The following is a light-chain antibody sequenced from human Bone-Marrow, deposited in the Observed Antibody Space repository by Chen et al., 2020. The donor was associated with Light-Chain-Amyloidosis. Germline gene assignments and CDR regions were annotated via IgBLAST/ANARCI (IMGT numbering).Light chain of an antibody. V-gene: IGLV1-40*01. CDR3: QSYDSSLNGPWV. CDR1: SSNIGAGYD. J-gene: IGLJ3*02. CDR2: GNT. Sequence: QSVLTQPPSVSGAPGPRVTISCTGNSSNIGAGYDVHWYQQVPGTAPRLLIYGNTNRPSGVPYRFAGSKSGTSASLAITGLQAEDEADYHCQSYDSSLNGPWVFGGGTKLTVL.